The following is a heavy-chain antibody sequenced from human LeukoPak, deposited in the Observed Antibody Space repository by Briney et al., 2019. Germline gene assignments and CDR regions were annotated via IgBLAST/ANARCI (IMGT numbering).Heavy chain of an antibody. CDR2: ISGGAYST. CDR1: GFTVSSFG. V-gene: IGHV3-23*01. Sequence: GGSLRLSCAASGFTVSSFGMSWVRQAPGKGLEWVSAISGGAYSTYYADSVKGRFTISRDNSKNTLYLQMNSLRAEDTAVYYCARVSSSGWYLTAFDIWGRGTMVTVSS. D-gene: IGHD6-19*01. J-gene: IGHJ3*02. CDR3: ARVSSSGWYLTAFDI.